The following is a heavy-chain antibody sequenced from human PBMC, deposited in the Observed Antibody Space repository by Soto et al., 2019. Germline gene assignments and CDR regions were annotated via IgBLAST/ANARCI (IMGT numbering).Heavy chain of an antibody. CDR3: ARGEGLMVYAIRGYYYYGMDV. J-gene: IGHJ6*02. V-gene: IGHV4-34*01. Sequence: SETLSLTCAVYGGSFSGYYWSWIRQPPGKGLEWTGEINHSGSTNYNPSLKSRVTISVDTSKNQFSLKLSSVTAADTAVYYCARGEGLMVYAIRGYYYYGMDVWGQGTTVTESS. CDR1: GGSFSGYY. CDR2: INHSGST. D-gene: IGHD2-8*01.